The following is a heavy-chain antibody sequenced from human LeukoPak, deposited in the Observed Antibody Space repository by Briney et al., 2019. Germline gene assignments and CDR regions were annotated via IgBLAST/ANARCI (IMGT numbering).Heavy chain of an antibody. Sequence: ASVKVSCKASGYTFTSYDINWVRQATGQGLEWMGWMNPNSGNTGYAQKFQGRVTVIADEFTSTAYMELSSLRSEDTAVYYCASRYCSGGSCFSRDYYYYYMDVWGKGTTVTVSS. CDR2: MNPNSGNT. D-gene: IGHD2-15*01. CDR3: ASRYCSGGSCFSRDYYYYYMDV. CDR1: GYTFTSYD. V-gene: IGHV1-8*01. J-gene: IGHJ6*03.